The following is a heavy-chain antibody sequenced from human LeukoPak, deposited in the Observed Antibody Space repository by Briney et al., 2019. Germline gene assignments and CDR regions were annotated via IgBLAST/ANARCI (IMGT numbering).Heavy chain of an antibody. CDR1: GGSINSYY. CDR3: ARHNSSWSEYYFDY. CDR2: IYYSGST. D-gene: IGHD6-13*01. Sequence: SETLSLTCTVSGGSINSYYWSWIRQPAGKGLEWIGYIYYSGSTNYNPSLKSRVTISVDTSKNQFSLNLSSVTAADTAVYYCARHNSSWSEYYFDYWGQGTLVTVSS. J-gene: IGHJ4*02. V-gene: IGHV4-59*01.